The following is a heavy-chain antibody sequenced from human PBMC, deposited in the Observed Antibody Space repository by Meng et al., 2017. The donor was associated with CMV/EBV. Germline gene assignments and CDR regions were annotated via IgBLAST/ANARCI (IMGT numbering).Heavy chain of an antibody. CDR3: ARDRDDFWSGRYFDY. J-gene: IGHJ4*02. V-gene: IGHV4-59*01. CDR2: IYYSGST. CDR1: GGSISSYY. Sequence: GSLRLSCTVSGGSISSYYWSWIRPPPGKGLEWIGYIYYSGSTNYNPSLKSRVTISVDTSKNQFSLKLSSVTAADTAVYYCARDRDDFWSGRYFDYWGQGTLVTVSS. D-gene: IGHD3-3*01.